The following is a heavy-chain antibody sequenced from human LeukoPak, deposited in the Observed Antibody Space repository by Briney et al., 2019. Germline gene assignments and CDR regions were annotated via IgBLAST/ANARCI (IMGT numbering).Heavy chain of an antibody. Sequence: GRSLRLSCAASGFTFDDYAMHWVRQAPGKGLEWVSGISWNSGSIGYADSVKGRFTISRDNAKNSLYLQMNSLRAEDTALYYCAKDMAPGIAVPRSAFDIWGQGTMVTVSS. V-gene: IGHV3-9*01. CDR1: GFTFDDYA. D-gene: IGHD6-19*01. J-gene: IGHJ3*02. CDR2: ISWNSGSI. CDR3: AKDMAPGIAVPRSAFDI.